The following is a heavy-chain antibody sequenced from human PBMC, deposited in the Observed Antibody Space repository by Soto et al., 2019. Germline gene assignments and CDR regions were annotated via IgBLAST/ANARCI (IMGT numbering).Heavy chain of an antibody. J-gene: IGHJ5*02. V-gene: IGHV1-18*01. CDR1: GYTFTSYG. Sequence: QVQLVQSGGEVKKPGASVKVSCKASGYTFTSYGISWVRQAPGQGLEWMGRIRAYNGNTDYAQKLQGRVTRTTDTSTSTAYMELRSLSSDDTAVYYCARVGGALGHWFDPWGQGTLVTVSS. CDR3: ARVGGALGHWFDP. CDR2: IRAYNGNT. D-gene: IGHD3-16*01.